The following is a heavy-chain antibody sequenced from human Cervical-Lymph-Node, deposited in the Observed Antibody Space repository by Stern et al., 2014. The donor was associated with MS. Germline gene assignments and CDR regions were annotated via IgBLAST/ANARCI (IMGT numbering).Heavy chain of an antibody. CDR1: GGTFSSYA. D-gene: IGHD4-23*01. J-gene: IGHJ4*02. CDR3: AIVWTTVVTGNFDY. CDR2: IIPIFGTA. Sequence: QVQLVESGAELKKPGSSVKVSCTASGGTFSSYAISWVRQAPGQGLEWIGGIIPIFGTANYAQHLQCRVTITAEDVTSTAYMELSSLRSEDTAVYYGAIVWTTVVTGNFDYWGQGTLVTVSS. V-gene: IGHV1-69*01.